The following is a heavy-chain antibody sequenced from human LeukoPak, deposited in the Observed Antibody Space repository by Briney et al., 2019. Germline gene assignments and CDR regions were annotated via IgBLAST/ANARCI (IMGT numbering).Heavy chain of an antibody. CDR2: ISGSGGNT. Sequence: GGSLRLSCAASGFTFSSYAMSWVRQAPGKGLEWVLVISGSGGNTYYADSLKGRFTISRDNAKNSLYLQMDSLRAEDTAMYYCVRGIGGDYDFDYWGQGTLVTVSS. CDR1: GFTFSSYA. V-gene: IGHV3-23*01. CDR3: VRGIGGDYDFDY. J-gene: IGHJ4*02. D-gene: IGHD2-21*02.